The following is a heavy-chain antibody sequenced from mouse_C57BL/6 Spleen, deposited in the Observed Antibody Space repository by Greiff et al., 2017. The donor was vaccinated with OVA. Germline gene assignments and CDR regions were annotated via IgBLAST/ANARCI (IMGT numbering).Heavy chain of an antibody. CDR3: ARREVYDYDGAMDY. Sequence: QVQLQQSGAELVKPGASVKISCKASGYAFSSYWMNWVKQRPGKGLEWIGQIYPGDGDTNYNGKFKGKATLTADKSSSTAYMQLSSLTSEDSAVYFCARREVYDYDGAMDYWGQGTSVTVSS. CDR1: GYAFSSYW. J-gene: IGHJ4*01. D-gene: IGHD2-4*01. V-gene: IGHV1-80*01. CDR2: IYPGDGDT.